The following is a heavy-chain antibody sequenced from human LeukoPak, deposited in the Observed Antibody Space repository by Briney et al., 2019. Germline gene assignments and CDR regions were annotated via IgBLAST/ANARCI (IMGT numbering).Heavy chain of an antibody. J-gene: IGHJ5*02. CDR3: ARPLMYYYGSETYFWFDP. Sequence: GGSLRLSCAASGFTFSSYWMSWGRQAPGKGLEWVANIKQDGSEKYYVDSVKGRFTISRDNAKNSLSLQMNSLRAEHTAVYHCARPLMYYYGSETYFWFDPWGQGTLVTVSS. V-gene: IGHV3-7*01. D-gene: IGHD3-10*01. CDR1: GFTFSSYW. CDR2: IKQDGSEK.